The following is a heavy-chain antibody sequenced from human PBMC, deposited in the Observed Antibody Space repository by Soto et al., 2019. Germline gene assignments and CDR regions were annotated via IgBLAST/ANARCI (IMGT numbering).Heavy chain of an antibody. Sequence: SVKVSCKASGGTFSSYTISWVRQAPGQGLEWMGRIIPILGIANYAQKFQGRVTITADKSTSTAYMELSSLRSEDTAVYYCARDHKATIFGVVIPWFDPWGQGTLVTVSS. CDR3: ARDHKATIFGVVIPWFDP. J-gene: IGHJ5*02. CDR2: IIPILGIA. V-gene: IGHV1-69*04. D-gene: IGHD3-3*01. CDR1: GGTFSSYT.